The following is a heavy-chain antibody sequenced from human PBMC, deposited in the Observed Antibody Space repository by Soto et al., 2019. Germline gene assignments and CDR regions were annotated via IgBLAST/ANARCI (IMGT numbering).Heavy chain of an antibody. CDR1: GYTFFTYA. V-gene: IGHV1-3*01. CDR3: ARGPGGPDGPGDY. D-gene: IGHD2-15*01. J-gene: IGHJ4*02. Sequence: QVQLVQSGAEVKKPGASVKVSCKASGYTFFTYAMHWVRQAPGQRLEWMGWINAGNGNTKYSQKFQGRVTITRDTSASTAYMQLSSLRSEGTAVYYCARGPGGPDGPGDYWGQGTLVTVSS. CDR2: INAGNGNT.